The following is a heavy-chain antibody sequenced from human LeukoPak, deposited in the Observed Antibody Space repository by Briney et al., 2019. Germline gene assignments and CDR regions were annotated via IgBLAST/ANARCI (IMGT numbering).Heavy chain of an antibody. CDR2: INPNSGGT. CDR3: ARSQPYSSGWNFDL. Sequence: ASVKVSCKASGYTFTGYYMHWVRQAPGQGLEWMGWINPNSGGTNYAQKFQGRVTMTRDTSISTAYMELSRLRSDDTAVYYCARSQPYSSGWNFDLWGRGTLVTVSS. D-gene: IGHD6-19*01. CDR1: GYTFTGYY. V-gene: IGHV1-2*02. J-gene: IGHJ2*01.